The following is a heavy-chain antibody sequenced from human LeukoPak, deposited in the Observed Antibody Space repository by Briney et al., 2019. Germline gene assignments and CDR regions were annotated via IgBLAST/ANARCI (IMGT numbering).Heavy chain of an antibody. V-gene: IGHV1-69*13. CDR3: ALLATTVVTRFDY. CDR2: IIPIFGTA. D-gene: IGHD4-23*01. CDR1: GGTFSSFA. Sequence: SVKVSCKASGGTFSSFAINWVRQAPGQGLEWMGAIIPIFGTAHYAQKFQGRVTITADGSTSSVYMELSSLRSEDTAVYYCALLATTVVTRFDYWGQGTLVTVSS. J-gene: IGHJ4*02.